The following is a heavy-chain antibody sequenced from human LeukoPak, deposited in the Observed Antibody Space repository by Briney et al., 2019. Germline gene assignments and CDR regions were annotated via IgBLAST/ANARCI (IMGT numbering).Heavy chain of an antibody. D-gene: IGHD3-9*01. CDR1: GYTFTGYY. Sequence: ASVKVSCKASGYTFTGYYMHWVRQAPGQGLEWMGWINPNSGGTNYAQKFQGWVTMTRDTSISTAYMELSRLRSDDTAVYYCARGNVLRYFDWLSMYYYGMDVWGQGTTVTVSS. CDR2: INPNSGGT. V-gene: IGHV1-2*04. J-gene: IGHJ6*02. CDR3: ARGNVLRYFDWLSMYYYGMDV.